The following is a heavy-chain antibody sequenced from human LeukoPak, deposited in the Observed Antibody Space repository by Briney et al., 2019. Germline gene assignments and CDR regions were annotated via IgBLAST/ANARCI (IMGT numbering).Heavy chain of an antibody. Sequence: GGSLRLSCAASGFTFSSYAMSWVRQAPGKGLEWVSVIYSGGSTYYADSVKGRFTISRDNSKNTLYLQMNSLRAEDTAVYYCARVARGGYCSSTSCYSEYYFDYWGQGTLVTVSS. D-gene: IGHD2-2*02. CDR3: ARVARGGYCSSTSCYSEYYFDY. J-gene: IGHJ4*02. CDR1: GFTFSSYA. CDR2: IYSGGST. V-gene: IGHV3-53*01.